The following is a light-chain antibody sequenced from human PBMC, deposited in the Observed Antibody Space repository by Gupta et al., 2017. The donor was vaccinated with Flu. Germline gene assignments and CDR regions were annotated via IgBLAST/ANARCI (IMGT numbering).Light chain of an antibody. CDR1: QGVGSSDVTID. CDR2: DTS. J-gene: IGKJ2*01. CDR3: KQCTRWPYT. V-gene: IGKV2-30*01. Sequence: ISCKSSQGVGSSDVTIDLDRFRQKPGQAPRLLIYDTSNRATAIPDRFSGSGSGTDFTLTISRVEAEDFAVYYCKQCTRWPYTFGQGTKLEIK.